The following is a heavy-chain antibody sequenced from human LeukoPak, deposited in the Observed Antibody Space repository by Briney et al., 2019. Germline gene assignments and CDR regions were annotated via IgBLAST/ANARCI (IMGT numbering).Heavy chain of an antibody. J-gene: IGHJ4*02. CDR2: IYTSGST. V-gene: IGHV4-4*09. CDR3: ARREAVAGIFDY. Sequence: SQTLSFTCTVSGGSISSYYWSWIRQPPGKGLEWIGYIYTSGSTNYNPSLKSRVTISVDTSKNQFSLKLSSVTAADTAVYYCARREAVAGIFDYWGQGTLVTVSS. CDR1: GGSISSYY. D-gene: IGHD6-19*01.